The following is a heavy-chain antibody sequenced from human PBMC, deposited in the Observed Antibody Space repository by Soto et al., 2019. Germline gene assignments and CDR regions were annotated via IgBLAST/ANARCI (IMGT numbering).Heavy chain of an antibody. D-gene: IGHD1-26*01. CDR3: ARGRELLFYYYYYGMDV. V-gene: IGHV1-8*01. CDR1: GYTFTSYD. CDR2: MNPNSGNT. Sequence: QVQLVQSGAEVKKPGASVKVSCKASGYTFTSYDINWVRQATGQGLEWMGWMNPNSGNTGYAQKFQGRVTMTRNTSISTAYMELSSLRSEDTAVYYCARGRELLFYYYYYGMDVWGQGTTVTVSS. J-gene: IGHJ6*02.